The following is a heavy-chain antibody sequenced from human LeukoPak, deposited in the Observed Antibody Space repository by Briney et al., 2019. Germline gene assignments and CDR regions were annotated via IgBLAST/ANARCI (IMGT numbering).Heavy chain of an antibody. CDR1: GGSFSGYY. CDR2: INHSGST. D-gene: IGHD3-10*01. V-gene: IGHV4-34*01. J-gene: IGHJ3*02. Sequence: SETLSLTCAVYGGSFSGYYWSWIRQPPGKGLEWIGEINHSGSTNYNPSLKSRVTISVDTSKNQFSLKLSSVTAADTAVYYCARVIGSGSYWGDAFDIWGQGTMVTVSS. CDR3: ARVIGSGSYWGDAFDI.